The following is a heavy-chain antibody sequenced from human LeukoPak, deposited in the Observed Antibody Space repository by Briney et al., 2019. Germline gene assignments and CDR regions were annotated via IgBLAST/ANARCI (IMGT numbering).Heavy chain of an antibody. Sequence: GESLRVSCTASGFTFSNFWMGWVRQAPGKGLEWVANIKQDETEKFYLGSVKGRFTISRDNAKNSLYLQMNSLRVEDTAVYYCARDLHYYGSGPWGQGTLVTVSS. J-gene: IGHJ5*02. CDR2: IKQDETEK. CDR3: ARDLHYYGSGP. V-gene: IGHV3-7*01. CDR1: GFTFSNFW. D-gene: IGHD3-10*01.